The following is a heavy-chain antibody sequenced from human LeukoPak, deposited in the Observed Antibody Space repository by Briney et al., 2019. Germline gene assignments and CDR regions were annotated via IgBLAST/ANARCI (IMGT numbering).Heavy chain of an antibody. CDR2: INSDGSST. CDR3: ARATPGRYFDY. CDR1: GFTFSSSW. D-gene: IGHD3-16*02. Sequence: QPGGSLRLSCAASGFTFSSSWMYWVRQAPGKGLVWVSRINSDGSSTTYADSVKGRFTISRDNAKNTLYLQMNSLRAEDTAVYYCARATPGRYFDYWGQGTLVTVSS. J-gene: IGHJ4*02. V-gene: IGHV3-74*01.